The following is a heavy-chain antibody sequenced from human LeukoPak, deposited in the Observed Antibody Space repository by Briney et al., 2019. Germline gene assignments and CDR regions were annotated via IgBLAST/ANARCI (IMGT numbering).Heavy chain of an antibody. D-gene: IGHD6-19*01. Sequence: KPSETLSLTCTVSGGSISSYYWSWIRQPAGKGLEWIGRIQASGSTIYNPSLKSRVTMSVDTSKNQFSLKVTSVTAADTAVYYCARDMAVAPYNWFDPWGQGTLVTVSS. CDR2: IQASGST. CDR1: GGSISSYY. J-gene: IGHJ5*02. CDR3: ARDMAVAPYNWFDP. V-gene: IGHV4-4*07.